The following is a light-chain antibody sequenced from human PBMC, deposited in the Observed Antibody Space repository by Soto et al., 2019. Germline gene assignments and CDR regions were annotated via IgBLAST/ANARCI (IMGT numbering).Light chain of an antibody. Sequence: EIVMTHSPGTLSVSPGERATLSFSSSQSVSSNLAWYQQKPGQAPRLLISDASTRATGIPDRFSGSGSGTDFTLTISSLESEDSAVYYCQQRSNWPRTFGQGTKVDIK. CDR3: QQRSNWPRT. J-gene: IGKJ1*01. CDR2: DAS. V-gene: IGKV3-11*01. CDR1: QSVSSN.